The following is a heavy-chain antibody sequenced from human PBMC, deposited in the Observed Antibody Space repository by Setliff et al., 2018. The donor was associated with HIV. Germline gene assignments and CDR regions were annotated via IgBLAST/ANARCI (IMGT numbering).Heavy chain of an antibody. D-gene: IGHD1-26*01. V-gene: IGHV5-51*01. J-gene: IGHJ6*03. Sequence: GESLKISCKGSGYSFTSYWIGWVRQMPGKGLEWMGIIYPGDSHVRYSPSFQGQVTISADTSISTAYLQWSSLKASDTAMYYCARLSKIGILYYYYYMDVWGKGTTVTVSS. CDR3: ARLSKIGILYYYYYMDV. CDR2: IYPGDSHV. CDR1: GYSFTSYW.